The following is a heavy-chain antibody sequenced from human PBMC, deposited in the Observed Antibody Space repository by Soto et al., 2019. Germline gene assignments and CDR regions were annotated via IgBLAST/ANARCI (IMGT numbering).Heavy chain of an antibody. V-gene: IGHV4-34*01. Sequence: QVQLQQWGAGLLKPSETLSLTCAVYGGSFSGYYWSWIRQPPGKGLEWIGEINHSGSTNYNPSLKSRVTISVDTSKNQFSLKLSSVTAADTAVYYCAREGQGQNYYYYMDVWGKGTTVTVSS. CDR3: AREGQGQNYYYYMDV. J-gene: IGHJ6*03. CDR1: GGSFSGYY. CDR2: INHSGST.